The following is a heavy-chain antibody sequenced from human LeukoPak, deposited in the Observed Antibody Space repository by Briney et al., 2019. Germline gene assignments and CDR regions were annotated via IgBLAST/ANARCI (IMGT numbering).Heavy chain of an antibody. CDR2: IYCSGST. J-gene: IGHJ4*02. CDR3: ARGGYCSGGSCYNY. D-gene: IGHD2-15*01. CDR1: GGSISSYY. V-gene: IGHV4-59*08. Sequence: SETLSPTCTVSGGSISSYYWSWIRQPPGKGLEWIGYIYCSGSTNYNPSLKSRVTISVDTSKNQFSLKLSSVTAADTAVYYCARGGYCSGGSCYNYWGQGTLVTVSS.